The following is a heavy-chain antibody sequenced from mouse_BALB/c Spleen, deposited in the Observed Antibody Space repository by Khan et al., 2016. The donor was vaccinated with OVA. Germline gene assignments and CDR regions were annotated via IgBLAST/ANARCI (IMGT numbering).Heavy chain of an antibody. D-gene: IGHD1-1*01. V-gene: IGHV5-6-3*01. CDR3: ARDPYYYGSKYAMDY. CDR1: GFTFSSYG. Sequence: EVELVESGGGLMQPGGSPKLSCAASGFTFSSYGMSWVRQTPDKRLELVATINSNGGSTYYPDSVKGRFTISRDNAKNTLYLQMTSLKSEDTAMYYCARDPYYYGSKYAMDYGGQGTSVTVSS. CDR2: INSNGGST. J-gene: IGHJ4*01.